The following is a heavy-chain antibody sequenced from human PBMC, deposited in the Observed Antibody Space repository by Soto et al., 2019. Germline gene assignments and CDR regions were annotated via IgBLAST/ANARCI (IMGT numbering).Heavy chain of an antibody. CDR3: AKDWFRAWYSGSYLDY. V-gene: IGHV3-33*03. J-gene: IGHJ4*02. Sequence: GGSLRVSCAASGFTFRSHSMHWVRQAPGKGLEWVAVIWYDGSEKYYADSAKGRFTISRDNSKDTLYLQMNSLRAEDTAVYYCAKDWFRAWYSGSYLDYWGQGTLVTVSS. CDR2: IWYDGSEK. D-gene: IGHD1-26*01. CDR1: GFTFRSHS.